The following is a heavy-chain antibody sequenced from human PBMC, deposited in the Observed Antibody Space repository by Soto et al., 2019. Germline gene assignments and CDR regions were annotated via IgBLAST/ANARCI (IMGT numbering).Heavy chain of an antibody. D-gene: IGHD7-27*01. CDR2: ISYDGSNK. V-gene: IGHV3-30-3*01. J-gene: IGHJ6*02. CDR1: GFTFSSYA. Sequence: GGSLRLSCAASGFTFSSYAMHWVRQAPGKGLEWVAVISYDGSNKYYADSVKGRFTISRDNSKNTLYLQMNSLRAEDTAVYYCARTQQPHWGSWGYYYGMDVWGQGTTVTVSS. CDR3: ARTQQPHWGSWGYYYGMDV.